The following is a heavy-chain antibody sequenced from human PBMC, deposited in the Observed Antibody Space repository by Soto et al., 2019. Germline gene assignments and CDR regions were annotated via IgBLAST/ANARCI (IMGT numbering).Heavy chain of an antibody. CDR1: GFTFSSNH. Sequence: DVHLVESGGGLVQPGGSLRLSCAVSGFTFSSNHLHWVRQGRGEGREWVSGIGPAGDSYYSGSVKGRFIISRENAKNSFYLQMNNLRAEDTAVYFCARLNVGVGANSFDYWGQGTLVTVSS. D-gene: IGHD3-16*01. CDR2: IGPAGDS. J-gene: IGHJ4*02. V-gene: IGHV3-13*01. CDR3: ARLNVGVGANSFDY.